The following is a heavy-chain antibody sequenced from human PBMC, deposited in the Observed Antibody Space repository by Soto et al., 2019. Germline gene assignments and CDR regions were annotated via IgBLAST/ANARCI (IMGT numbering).Heavy chain of an antibody. Sequence: PGGSLRLSCAASGFSFSSHWMSWVRQAPGKGLEWVANIKEDGSQKNYVDSVRGRFTISRDNAEDSVYLQMNGLRVEDTAVYYCTKDAGSGRIFDYWGQGT. J-gene: IGHJ4*02. D-gene: IGHD6-25*01. CDR3: TKDAGSGRIFDY. V-gene: IGHV3-7*04. CDR1: GFSFSSHW. CDR2: IKEDGSQK.